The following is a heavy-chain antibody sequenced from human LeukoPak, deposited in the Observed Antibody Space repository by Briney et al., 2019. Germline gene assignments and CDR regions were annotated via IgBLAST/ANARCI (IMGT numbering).Heavy chain of an antibody. CDR2: IYPGDSDT. J-gene: IGHJ4*02. CDR1: GYSYTSYW. CDR3: ARLNRGIVVVVAAVFDY. Sequence: GESLKISCKGSGYSYTSYWIGRVRQMPGKGLEWMGIIYPGDSDTGYSPSFQGQVTISADKSISTAYLQWSSLKASDTAMYYCARLNRGIVVVVAAVFDYWGQGTLVTVSS. V-gene: IGHV5-51*01. D-gene: IGHD2-15*01.